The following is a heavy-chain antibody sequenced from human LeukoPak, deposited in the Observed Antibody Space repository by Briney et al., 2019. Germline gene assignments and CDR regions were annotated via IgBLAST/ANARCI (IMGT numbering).Heavy chain of an antibody. J-gene: IGHJ5*02. V-gene: IGHV3-33*01. CDR2: IWYEGSNK. CDR1: VYTYSSYG. CDR3: ARDGISGQLVQLGNWFDP. Sequence: PGGSLRLSCAASVYTYSSYGMHGVRQAPGKGLEWVADIWYEGSNKYYADSVKRRFTISRDNSKNTLYLQMNSLRAEDTAVYYCARDGISGQLVQLGNWFDPWGQGTLVTVSS. D-gene: IGHD6-13*01.